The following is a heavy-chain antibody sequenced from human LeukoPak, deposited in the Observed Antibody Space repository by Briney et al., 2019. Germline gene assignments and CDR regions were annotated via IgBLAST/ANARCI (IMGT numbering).Heavy chain of an antibody. CDR2: ISAYNGNT. V-gene: IGHV1-18*01. CDR3: ARYSGRGIATAGTLDRPNRNFDY. D-gene: IGHD6-13*01. J-gene: IGHJ4*02. Sequence: GASVKVSCKASGYTFTSYGISWVRQAPGQGLEWMGWISAYNGNTNYAQKLQGRVTMTTDTSTSTAYMELRSLRSDDTAVYYCARYSGRGIATAGTLDRPNRNFDYWGQGTLVTVSS. CDR1: GYTFTSYG.